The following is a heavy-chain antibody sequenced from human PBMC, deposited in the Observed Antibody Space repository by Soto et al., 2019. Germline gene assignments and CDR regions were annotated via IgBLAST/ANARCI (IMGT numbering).Heavy chain of an antibody. Sequence: QVQLVQSGAEVKKPGSSVKVSCKDSGGTFSTYSMFWVRQAPGQGLEWMGRIIPMLGVRNYAQRFQDRVTITADKSTATVHMEQSRLRSEDTALYYCTIGSWSGEVFDIWGQGTMVTVSS. D-gene: IGHD2-21*01. V-gene: IGHV1-69*02. CDR3: TIGSWSGEVFDI. CDR1: GGTFSTYS. CDR2: IIPMLGVR. J-gene: IGHJ3*02.